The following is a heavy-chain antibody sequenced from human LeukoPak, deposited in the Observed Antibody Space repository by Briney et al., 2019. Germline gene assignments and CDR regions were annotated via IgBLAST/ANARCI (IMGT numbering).Heavy chain of an antibody. CDR3: ATVPYSSSSGAFDY. CDR2: FDPEDGET. V-gene: IGHV1-24*01. Sequence: ASVRVSCKVSGYTLTELSMHWVRQAPGKGLGWMGGFDPEDGETIYAQKFQGRVTMTEDTSTDTAYMELSSLRSEDTAVYYCATVPYSSSSGAFDYWGQGTLVTVSS. CDR1: GYTLTELS. D-gene: IGHD6-6*01. J-gene: IGHJ4*02.